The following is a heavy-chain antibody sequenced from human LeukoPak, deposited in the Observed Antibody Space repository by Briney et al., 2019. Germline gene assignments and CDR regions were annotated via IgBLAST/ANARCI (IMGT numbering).Heavy chain of an antibody. D-gene: IGHD2-15*01. J-gene: IGHJ6*03. V-gene: IGHV1-3*01. CDR3: ARGRGTSGSNRDFYYYYYMDV. CDR1: GYIFTDYA. CDR2: VNGGNGNT. Sequence: GASVKVSCKASGYIFTDYAIHWLRQAPGQRPEWMGWVNGGNGNTKYSQKFQGRITLIRDTSAATAYMELSSLRHDDLAVYYCARGRGTSGSNRDFYYYYYMDVWGKGATVTVSS.